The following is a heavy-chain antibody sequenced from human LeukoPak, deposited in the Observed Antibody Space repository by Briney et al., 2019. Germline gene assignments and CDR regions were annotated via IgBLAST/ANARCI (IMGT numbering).Heavy chain of an antibody. CDR1: GYTFTSYY. CDR2: INPSGGST. CDR3: ARGVRRYDILTGYLDY. D-gene: IGHD3-9*01. V-gene: IGHV1-46*01. Sequence: ASVKVSCKASGYTFTSYYMHWVRQAPGQGLEWMGIINPSGGSTSYAQKFQGRVTMTRDTSTSTVYMELSSLRSEDTAVYYCARGVRRYDILTGYLDYWGQGTLVTVSS. J-gene: IGHJ4*02.